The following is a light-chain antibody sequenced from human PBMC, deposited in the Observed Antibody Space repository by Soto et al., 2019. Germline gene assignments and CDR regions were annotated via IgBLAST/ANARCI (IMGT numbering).Light chain of an antibody. CDR1: QSVSSSY. V-gene: IGKV3-20*01. Sequence: EIVLTQSPGTLSLSPGERATLSCRARQSVSSSYLAWYQQKPGQAPRLLIYGASSRATGIPDRFSGSGSGTDFTLTISRLEPDDFSVYYCQQYGNSRTFGQGTKVEIK. CDR3: QQYGNSRT. CDR2: GAS. J-gene: IGKJ1*01.